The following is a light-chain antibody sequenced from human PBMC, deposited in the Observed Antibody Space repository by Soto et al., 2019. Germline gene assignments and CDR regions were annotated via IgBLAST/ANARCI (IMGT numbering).Light chain of an antibody. CDR2: AAS. J-gene: IGKJ1*01. Sequence: DIQMTQSPSSLSASVGDRVTIICRASQSISSYLNWYQQKPGKAPKLLIYAASSLQSGVPSRFSGSGSGTDFTLTISSLQPEDFATYYCQDYNSWTFGQGTKVDNK. CDR3: QDYNSWT. CDR1: QSISSY. V-gene: IGKV1-39*01.